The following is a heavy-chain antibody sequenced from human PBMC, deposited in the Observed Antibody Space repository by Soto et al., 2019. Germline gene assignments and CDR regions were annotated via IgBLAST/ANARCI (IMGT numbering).Heavy chain of an antibody. CDR1: GGSITSNNYY. V-gene: IGHV4-39*01. D-gene: IGHD4-17*01. CDR2: IYYGRST. J-gene: IGHJ3*01. CDR3: VRHSDSGDYVTAFHL. Sequence: QLQLQESGPGLVKPSETLSLTCTISGGSITSNNYYWGWIRQPPGKGLEWIGSIYYGRSTYYNPSLQSRVTISVDTSKNQFSLTLSSVTAADTAMYYCVRHSDSGDYVTAFHLWGQGTMVTVSS.